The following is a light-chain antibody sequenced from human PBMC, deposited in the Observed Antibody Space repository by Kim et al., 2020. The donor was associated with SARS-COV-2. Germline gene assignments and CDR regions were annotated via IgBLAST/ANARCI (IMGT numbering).Light chain of an antibody. V-gene: IGKV3-15*01. Sequence: EIVMTQSPATLSVSPGERATLSCRASQSVSTNLAWYQQKPGQGSRLLIYGASTRATGIPARFSGSGSGTEFTLTISSLQSEDFAVYYCQQYNNWPLTFGGGTKVDIK. J-gene: IGKJ4*01. CDR1: QSVSTN. CDR2: GAS. CDR3: QQYNNWPLT.